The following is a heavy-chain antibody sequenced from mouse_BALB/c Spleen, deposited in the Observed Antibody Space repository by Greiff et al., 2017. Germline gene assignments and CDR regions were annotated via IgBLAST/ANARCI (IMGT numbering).Heavy chain of an antibody. CDR3: ARDGNPFAY. D-gene: IGHD2-1*01. CDR1: GYAFSSYW. CDR2: IYPGDGDT. V-gene: IGHV1-80*01. Sequence: VQRVESGAELVRPGSSVKISCKASGYAFSSYWMNWVKQRPGQGLEWIGQIYPGDGDTNYNGKFKGKATLTADKSSSTAYMQLSSLTSEDSAVYFCARDGNPFAYWGQGTLVTVSA. J-gene: IGHJ3*01.